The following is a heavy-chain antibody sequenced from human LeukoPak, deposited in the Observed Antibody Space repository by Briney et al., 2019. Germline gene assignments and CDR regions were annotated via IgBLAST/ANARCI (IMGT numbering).Heavy chain of an antibody. Sequence: ASVKVSCKASGYTFTGYYMHWVRQAPGQGLEWMGWINPNSGGTNYAQKFQGRVTMTRDTSISAAYMELSRLRSDDTAVYYCARDRARIVGAASYYFDYWGQGTLVTVSS. J-gene: IGHJ4*02. V-gene: IGHV1-2*02. CDR3: ARDRARIVGAASYYFDY. CDR1: GYTFTGYY. D-gene: IGHD1-26*01. CDR2: INPNSGGT.